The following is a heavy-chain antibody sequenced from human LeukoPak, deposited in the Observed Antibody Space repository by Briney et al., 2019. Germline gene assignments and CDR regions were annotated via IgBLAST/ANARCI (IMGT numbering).Heavy chain of an antibody. CDR2: IYTSGST. CDR1: SGSISSGSYY. Sequence: SETLSLTCTVSSGSISSGSYYWSWIRQPAGKGLEWIGRIYTSGSTNYNPSLKSRVTISVETSKNQFSLKLSSVTAADTAVYYCARGSHPEYGSGTYYFDNWGQGTLVTVSS. D-gene: IGHD3-10*01. V-gene: IGHV4-61*02. CDR3: ARGSHPEYGSGTYYFDN. J-gene: IGHJ4*02.